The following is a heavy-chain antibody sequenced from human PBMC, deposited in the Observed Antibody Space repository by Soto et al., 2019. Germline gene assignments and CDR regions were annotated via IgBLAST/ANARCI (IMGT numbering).Heavy chain of an antibody. V-gene: IGHV6-1*01. CDR2: TYYRSKWYN. CDR1: GDSVSSNSAA. J-gene: IGHJ3*02. Sequence: SQTLSLTCAISGDSVSSNSAAWNWIRQSPSRGLEWLGRTYYRSKWYNDYAVSVKSRITINPDTSKNQFSLQLNSVTPEDTAVYYCARGVILNSIGWYGDDAFDIWGQGTMVTVSS. CDR3: ARGVILNSIGWYGDDAFDI. D-gene: IGHD6-19*01.